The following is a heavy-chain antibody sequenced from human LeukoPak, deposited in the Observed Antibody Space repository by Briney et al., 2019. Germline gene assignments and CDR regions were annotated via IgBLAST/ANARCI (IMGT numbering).Heavy chain of an antibody. J-gene: IGHJ3*02. V-gene: IGHV3-23*01. CDR3: AKDQYGEAFDI. CDR1: GFTVSSNY. Sequence: GGSPRLSCAASGFTVSSNYMSWVRQAPGKGLEWVSAISGSGSATYYADSVKGRFTISRDNSKNTLYLQMNSLRAEDTAVYYCAKDQYGEAFDIWGPGTMVTVSS. D-gene: IGHD4-17*01. CDR2: ISGSGSAT.